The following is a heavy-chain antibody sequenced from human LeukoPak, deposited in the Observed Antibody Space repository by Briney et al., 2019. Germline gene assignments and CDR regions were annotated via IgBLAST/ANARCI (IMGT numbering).Heavy chain of an antibody. V-gene: IGHV3-23*01. J-gene: IGHJ5*02. D-gene: IGHD3-22*01. CDR1: GFIFNNFG. CDR3: AKGSSGYFVDL. CDR2: ISNDGGGT. Sequence: GGSLRLSCAASGFIFNNFGLIWVRQAPGKGLEWVSAISNDGGGTNYADFVKGRFTISRDNSKNTLLLQMNSLRAEDTALYYCAKGSSGYFVDLWGQGTLVTVSS.